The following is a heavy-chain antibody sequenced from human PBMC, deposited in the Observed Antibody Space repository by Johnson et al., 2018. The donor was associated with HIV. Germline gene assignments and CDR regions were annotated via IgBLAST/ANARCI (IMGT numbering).Heavy chain of an antibody. CDR1: GFTFSSYA. CDR3: ARDGSTSCYDCFDAFDI. Sequence: QVQLMESGGGVVQPGRSLRLSCAASGFTFSSYAMHWVRQAPGKGLEWVAVISYDGSNKYYADSVKGRFTISRDNSKNTLYLQMNSLRAEDTAVYYCARDGSTSCYDCFDAFDIWGQGTMVTVSS. J-gene: IGHJ3*02. D-gene: IGHD2-2*01. V-gene: IGHV3-30*04. CDR2: ISYDGSNK.